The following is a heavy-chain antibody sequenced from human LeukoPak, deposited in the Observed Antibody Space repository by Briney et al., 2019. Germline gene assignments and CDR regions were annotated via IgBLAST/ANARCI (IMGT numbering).Heavy chain of an antibody. D-gene: IGHD2-2*01. Sequence: ASVKVSCKASGYTFTGYYMHWVRQAPGQGLEWMGWINPNSGGTNYAQKFQGRVTMTRDTSISTAYMELSRLRSDDTAVYYCARSLYCSSTSCDAFDIWGQGTMVTVSS. CDR1: GYTFTGYY. CDR2: INPNSGGT. V-gene: IGHV1-2*02. CDR3: ARSLYCSSTSCDAFDI. J-gene: IGHJ3*02.